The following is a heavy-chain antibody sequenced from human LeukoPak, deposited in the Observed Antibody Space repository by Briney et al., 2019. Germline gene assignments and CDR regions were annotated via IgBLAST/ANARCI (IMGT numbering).Heavy chain of an antibody. CDR1: GVSISSYY. J-gene: IGHJ3*02. V-gene: IGHV4-59*01. CDR2: IYYSGST. Sequence: SETLPLTCTVSGVSISSYYWSWIRQPPGKGLEWIGYIYYSGSTNYNPSLKSRVTISVDASKNQFSLKLSSVTAADTAVYYCARVEDLTAALNDAFDIWGQGTMVTVSS. D-gene: IGHD1-14*01. CDR3: ARVEDLTAALNDAFDI.